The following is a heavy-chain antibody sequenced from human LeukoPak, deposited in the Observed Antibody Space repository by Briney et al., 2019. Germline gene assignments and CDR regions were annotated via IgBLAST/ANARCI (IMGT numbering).Heavy chain of an antibody. CDR3: AGNPTGDYDY. D-gene: IGHD2-8*02. CDR1: GFTFRDYW. J-gene: IGHJ4*02. CDR2: INSDGSIT. Sequence: PGGSLRLSCAASGFTFRDYWMHWVRQVPGKGLLWVSHINSDGSITDYADSVKGRFTISRDNARNTLSLQMDSLRVEDTAVYYCAGNPTGDYDYWGQGALVTVSS. V-gene: IGHV3-74*01.